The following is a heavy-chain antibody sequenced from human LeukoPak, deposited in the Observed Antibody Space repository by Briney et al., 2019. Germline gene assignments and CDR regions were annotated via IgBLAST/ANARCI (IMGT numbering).Heavy chain of an antibody. D-gene: IGHD5-24*01. V-gene: IGHV3-66*01. J-gene: IGHJ4*02. CDR1: GFTFSSYW. CDR2: IYSGGNT. Sequence: PGGSLRLSCAASGFTFSSYWMSWVRQAPGKGLEWVSVIYSGGNTYCADSVKGRFTISRDNSKNTLYLQMNSLRAEDTAVYYCAKKWGHGNSPLDYWGQGTLVTVTS. CDR3: AKKWGHGNSPLDY.